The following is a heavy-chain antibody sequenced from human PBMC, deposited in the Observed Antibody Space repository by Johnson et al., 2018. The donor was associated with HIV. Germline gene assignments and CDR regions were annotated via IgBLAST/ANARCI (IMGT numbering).Heavy chain of an antibody. D-gene: IGHD7-27*01. J-gene: IGHJ3*02. CDR2: ISYDGNNK. Sequence: QVQLVESGGGVVQPGRSLRLSCAASGFTFSSYGMHWVRQAPGKGLEWVAVISYDGNNKYSADSVKGRFTISRDNSKNTLYLQMNSLRVEDTAVYYCARAANWYDAFDIWGQGTMVTVSS. CDR1: GFTFSSYG. V-gene: IGHV3-30*03. CDR3: ARAANWYDAFDI.